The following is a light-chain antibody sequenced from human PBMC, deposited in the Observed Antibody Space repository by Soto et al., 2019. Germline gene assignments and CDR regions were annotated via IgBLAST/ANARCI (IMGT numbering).Light chain of an antibody. Sequence: TVLTQSPATLSVSPGERVTLSCRASQSISSDLSWFQQKPGQPPRLLIYGASTRATDIPARFSGSGSGTEFTLTISSLQSEDFAVYYCQQYKNWPPLTFGQGTRLEIK. CDR3: QQYKNWPPLT. J-gene: IGKJ5*01. CDR1: QSISSD. CDR2: GAS. V-gene: IGKV3-15*01.